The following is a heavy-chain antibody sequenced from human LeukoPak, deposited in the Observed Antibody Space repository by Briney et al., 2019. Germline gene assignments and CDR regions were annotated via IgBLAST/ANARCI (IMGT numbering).Heavy chain of an antibody. CDR2: IKQDGSEK. V-gene: IGHV3-7*04. Sequence: IKQDGSEKYYVDSVKGRFTISRDNAKNSLYLQMNSLRAEDTAVYYCARAGGDYAPGPFDYWGQGTLVTVSS. J-gene: IGHJ4*02. D-gene: IGHD3-16*01. CDR3: ARAGGDYAPGPFDY.